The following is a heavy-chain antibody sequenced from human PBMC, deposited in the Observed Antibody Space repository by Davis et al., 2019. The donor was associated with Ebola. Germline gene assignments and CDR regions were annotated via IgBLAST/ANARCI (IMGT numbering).Heavy chain of an antibody. CDR1: GYTFTSYY. CDR2: INPSGGST. D-gene: IGHD4-23*01. Sequence: ASVKVSCKASGYTFTSYYMHWVRQAPGQGLEWTGIINPSGGSTSYAQKFQGRVTMTRDTSTSTVYMELSSLRSEDTAVYYCARGDARLRWTLLGYYGMDVWGQGTTVTVSS. V-gene: IGHV1-46*01. CDR3: ARGDARLRWTLLGYYGMDV. J-gene: IGHJ6*02.